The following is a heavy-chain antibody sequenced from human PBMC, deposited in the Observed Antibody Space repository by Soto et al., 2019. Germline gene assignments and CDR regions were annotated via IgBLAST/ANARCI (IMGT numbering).Heavy chain of an antibody. J-gene: IGHJ5*02. CDR1: GGSVSSDIYY. CDR3: ARGGLDRGGNNWFDP. CDR2: IYYSGST. D-gene: IGHD1-1*01. V-gene: IGHV4-61*01. Sequence: SETLSLTCTVSGGSVSSDIYYWTWIRQPPGKGLEWIGYIYYSGSTNYNPSLKSRVTISVDTSKNQFSLKLSSVTAADTAVYYCARGGLDRGGNNWFDPWGQGTLVTVSS.